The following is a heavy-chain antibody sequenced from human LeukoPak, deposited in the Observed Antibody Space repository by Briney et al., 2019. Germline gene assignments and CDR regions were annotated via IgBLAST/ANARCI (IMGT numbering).Heavy chain of an antibody. CDR3: VKAHSPARWDDAFDL. Sequence: PGGSLRLSCSASGFTFSSYAMHWVRQAPGKGLEYVSAISSDGGSTYYADSVKGRFTISRDNSKNTLYLQMSSLRAEDTAVYYCVKAHSPARWDDAFDLWGQGTMVTVSS. CDR2: ISSDGGST. CDR1: GFTFSSYA. V-gene: IGHV3-64D*06. J-gene: IGHJ3*01. D-gene: IGHD1-26*01.